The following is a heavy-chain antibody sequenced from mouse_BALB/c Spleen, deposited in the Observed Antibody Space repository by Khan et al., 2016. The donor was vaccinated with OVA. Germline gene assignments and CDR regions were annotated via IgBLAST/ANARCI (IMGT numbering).Heavy chain of an antibody. V-gene: IGHV14-3*02. CDR2: IDPANGNT. J-gene: IGHJ3*01. Sequence: VRLQQSGAELVKPGASVKLSCIASGFNIKDTYMHWVKQRPEQGLEWIGRIDPANGNTKYDPKFQDKATITADTSSNTAYLQLSSLTSEDTAVYYCARDYWDVFAYWGQGTLVTVSA. CDR1: GFNIKDTY. CDR3: ARDYWDVFAY. D-gene: IGHD4-1*01.